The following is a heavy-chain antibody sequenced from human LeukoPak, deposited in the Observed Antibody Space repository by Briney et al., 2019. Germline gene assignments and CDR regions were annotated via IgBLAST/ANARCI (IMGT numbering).Heavy chain of an antibody. J-gene: IGHJ4*02. Sequence: SETLSLTCTVSGGSISSSSYYWGWIRQPPGKGLEWIGSIYYSGSTYYNPSLKSRVTISVDTSKNQFSLKLSSVTAADTAVYYCARHEFVGATVFDYWGQRTLVTVSS. CDR1: GGSISSSSYY. D-gene: IGHD1-26*01. CDR3: ARHEFVGATVFDY. CDR2: IYYSGST. V-gene: IGHV4-39*01.